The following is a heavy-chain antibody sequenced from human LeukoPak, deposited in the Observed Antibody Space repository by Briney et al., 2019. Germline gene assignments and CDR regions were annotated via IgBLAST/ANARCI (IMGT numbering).Heavy chain of an antibody. Sequence: PGGSLRLSCTASGFTFKTYGMHWVRQPPGKGLEWVAFITYDRGDTYYADSVKGRFTISRDSSKTTLYLQMNSLRAEDTAVYYCARGPIVGATTPFVDWGQGTLVTVSS. J-gene: IGHJ4*02. CDR2: ITYDRGDT. CDR3: ARGPIVGATTPFVD. D-gene: IGHD1-26*01. CDR1: GFTFKTYG. V-gene: IGHV3-30*02.